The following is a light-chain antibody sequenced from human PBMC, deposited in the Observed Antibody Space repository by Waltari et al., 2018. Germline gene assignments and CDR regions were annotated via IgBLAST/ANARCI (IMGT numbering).Light chain of an antibody. Sequence: QSVLTQPPSVSAAPGQRVTISCSGGSSNIGNNYVSWYRQFPGTAPKLLIYENTRRPSCIPGRFSGSKSGTSATLDITGLQAGDEADYYCGTWDSSLSGAVFGGGTHLTVL. J-gene: IGLJ7*01. CDR1: SSNIGNNY. CDR3: GTWDSSLSGAV. CDR2: ENT. V-gene: IGLV1-51*02.